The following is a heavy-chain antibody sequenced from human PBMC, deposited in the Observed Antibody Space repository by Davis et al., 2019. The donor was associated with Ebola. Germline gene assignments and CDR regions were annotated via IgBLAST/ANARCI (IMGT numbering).Heavy chain of an antibody. CDR2: IYYSGST. D-gene: IGHD2-21*01. CDR1: GGSISSYY. CDR3: ARGYCGGDCLYYYYGMDV. V-gene: IGHV4-59*01. Sequence: MPGGSLRLSCTVSGGSISSYYWSWIRQPPGKGLEWIGYIYYSGSTNYNPSLKSRVTISVDTSKNQFSLKLSSVTAADTAVYYCARGYCGGDCLYYYYGMDVWGQGTTVTVSS. J-gene: IGHJ6*02.